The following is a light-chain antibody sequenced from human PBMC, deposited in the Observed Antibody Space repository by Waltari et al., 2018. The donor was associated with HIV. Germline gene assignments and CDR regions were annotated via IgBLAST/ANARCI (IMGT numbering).Light chain of an antibody. CDR1: QGVGND. CDR2: GAS. Sequence: AIQMTQSPTSLSASVGDRVTITCRASQGVGNDSSGYQQKPGMAPTLLIYGASISLNGVPGRFSGSGSGADFTLTISSLQAEDLATYYCLQDYSWPYTFGQGTKLEIK. J-gene: IGKJ2*01. CDR3: LQDYSWPYT. V-gene: IGKV1-6*01.